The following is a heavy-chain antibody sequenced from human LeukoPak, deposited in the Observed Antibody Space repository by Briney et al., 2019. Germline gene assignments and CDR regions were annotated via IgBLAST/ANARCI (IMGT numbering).Heavy chain of an antibody. CDR1: GGSISSFY. J-gene: IGHJ4*02. V-gene: IGHV4-59*01. CDR2: IDSSGIT. CDR3: ATVASGWYPDY. Sequence: SETLSLTCTVSGGSISSFYYTWIRQPPGKGLEWIGYIDSSGITNYNSSLNSRVTISLDTSQNQFSLKLNSVPAADPAVYYCATVASGWYPDYWGQGALVTVAS. D-gene: IGHD6-19*01.